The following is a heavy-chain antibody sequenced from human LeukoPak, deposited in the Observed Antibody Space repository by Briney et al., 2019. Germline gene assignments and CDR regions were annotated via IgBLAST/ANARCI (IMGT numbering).Heavy chain of an antibody. V-gene: IGHV1-69*13. D-gene: IGHD3-22*01. CDR3: ARGWDYDSGGRPTAYIY. CDR2: IIPVFGKA. J-gene: IGHJ4*02. CDR1: GGTFSSYA. Sequence: ASVKVSCKASGGTFSSYAISWVRQAPGQGLEWIGGIIPVFGKANYAQKFQGKVTIAADESTSTAYMELSSLRSEDTAIYYCARGWDYDSGGRPTAYIYWGQGTLVSVSS.